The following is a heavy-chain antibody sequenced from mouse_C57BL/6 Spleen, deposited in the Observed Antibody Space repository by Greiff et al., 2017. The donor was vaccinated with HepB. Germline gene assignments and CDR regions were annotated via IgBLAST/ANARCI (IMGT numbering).Heavy chain of an antibody. J-gene: IGHJ1*03. V-gene: IGHV5-9*01. CDR3: ARLQLGYWYFDV. CDR2: ISGGGGNT. CDR1: GFTFSSYT. Sequence: EVQLVESGGGLVKPGGSLKLSCAASGFTFSSYTMSWVRQTPEKRLEWVATISGGGGNTYYPDSVKGRFTISRDNAKNTLYLQMSSLRSEDTALYYCARLQLGYWYFDVWGTGTTVTVSS. D-gene: IGHD4-1*02.